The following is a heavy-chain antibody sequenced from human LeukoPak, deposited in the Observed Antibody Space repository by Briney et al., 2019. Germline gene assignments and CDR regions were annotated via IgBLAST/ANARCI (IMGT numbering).Heavy chain of an antibody. V-gene: IGHV3-11*01. J-gene: IGHJ4*02. Sequence: GGSLRLSCAASGFTFSDYYMRWIRQAPGKGLEWVSYISSSGSTIYYADSVKGRFTISRDNAKNSLYLQMNSLRAEDTAVYYCAREANDYGDFYFDYWGQGTLVTVSS. CDR2: ISSSGSTI. D-gene: IGHD4-17*01. CDR1: GFTFSDYY. CDR3: AREANDYGDFYFDY.